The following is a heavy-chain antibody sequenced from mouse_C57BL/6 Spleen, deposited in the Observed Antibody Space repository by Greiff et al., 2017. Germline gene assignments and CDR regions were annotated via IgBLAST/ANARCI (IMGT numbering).Heavy chain of an antibody. CDR1: GYTFTSYW. CDR2: IDPSDSYT. Sequence: QVQLQQPGAELVKPGASVKLSCKASGYTFTSYWMQWVKQRPGQGLEWIGEIDPSDSYTNHNQKFKGKATLTVDTSSSTAYMQLSSLTSEDSAVYYCARGAYCYGSSRYYFDYWGQGTTLTVSS. J-gene: IGHJ2*01. CDR3: ARGAYCYGSSRYYFDY. V-gene: IGHV1-50*01. D-gene: IGHD1-1*01.